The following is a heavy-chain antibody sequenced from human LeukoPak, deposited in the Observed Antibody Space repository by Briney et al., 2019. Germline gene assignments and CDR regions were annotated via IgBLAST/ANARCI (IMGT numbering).Heavy chain of an antibody. J-gene: IGHJ4*02. CDR3: ARDSGRYCSGGSCSSNFDY. CDR2: INPNSGGT. D-gene: IGHD2-15*01. CDR1: GYTFTGYY. Sequence: ASVKVSCKASGYTFTGYYMHWVRQAPGQGLEWMGWINPNSGGTNYAQKFQGRVTMTRDTSISTAYMELSRLRSDDTAVYYCARDSGRYCSGGSCSSNFDYWGQGTLVTVSS. V-gene: IGHV1-2*02.